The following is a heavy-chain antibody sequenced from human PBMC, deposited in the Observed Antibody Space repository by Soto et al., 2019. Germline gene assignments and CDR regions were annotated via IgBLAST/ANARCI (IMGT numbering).Heavy chain of an antibody. Sequence: SLRLSCVTSGFTFSRNTMNWVRQAPGKGLEWVASITSSGSYVYYADSVKGRFSASRDNAKNSLSLQMDSLRPDDTAIYFCVKDEGIEAMDVWGQGTTVTVS. CDR1: GFTFSRNT. V-gene: IGHV3-21*01. CDR3: VKDEGIEAMDV. D-gene: IGHD3-3*02. J-gene: IGHJ6*02. CDR2: ITSSGSYV.